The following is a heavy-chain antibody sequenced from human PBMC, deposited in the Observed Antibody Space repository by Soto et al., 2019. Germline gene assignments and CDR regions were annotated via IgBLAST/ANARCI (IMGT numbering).Heavy chain of an antibody. V-gene: IGHV3-15*07. J-gene: IGHJ4*01. Sequence: EVELVESGGGLVKPGGSLTLSCAASGFSFKNAWMNWVRQAPGKGLEWVGRIKNKNDGGTTDYAAFVKGRFTISRDASENTLYLHMNGLKTEDTGVSFCTGLWFGEIYNYWGQGSLVTVSS. CDR1: GFSFKNAW. CDR2: IKNKNDGGTT. D-gene: IGHD3-10*01. CDR3: TGLWFGEIYNY.